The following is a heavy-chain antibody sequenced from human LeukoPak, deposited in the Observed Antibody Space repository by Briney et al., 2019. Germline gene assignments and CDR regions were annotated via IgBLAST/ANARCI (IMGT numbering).Heavy chain of an antibody. J-gene: IGHJ6*02. CDR1: GGSISSSSYY. D-gene: IGHD2-8*01. CDR2: IYYSGST. Sequence: SETLSLTCTVSGGSISSSSYYWGWIRQPPGKGLEWIGSIYYSGSTYYNPSLKSRVTMSVDTSKNQFSLKLSSVTAADTAVYYCARDMVYATLYYYYGMDVWGQGTTVTVSS. V-gene: IGHV4-39*02. CDR3: ARDMVYATLYYYYGMDV.